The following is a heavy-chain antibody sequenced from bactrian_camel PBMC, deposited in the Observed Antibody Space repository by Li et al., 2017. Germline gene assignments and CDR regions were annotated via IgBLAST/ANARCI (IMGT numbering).Heavy chain of an antibody. Sequence: VQLVESGGGLVEPGGSLRLSCTASGFTFSSSDMSWGRQIPGKGLEWVSGIDTGGGNTYYADSVMGRFTISRDNAKNMLFLDMKDLKPEDTAMYRCATEGGMPTRMTAIQALERITKEDRFGYWGRGTQVTVS. J-gene: IGHJ4*01. CDR2: IDTGGGNT. CDR3: ATEGGMPTRMTAIQALERITKEDRFGY. V-gene: IGHV3S40*01. D-gene: IGHD3*01. CDR1: GFTFSSSD.